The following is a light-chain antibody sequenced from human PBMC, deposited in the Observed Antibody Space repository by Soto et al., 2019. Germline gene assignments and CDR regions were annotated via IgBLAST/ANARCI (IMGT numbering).Light chain of an antibody. J-gene: IGLJ1*01. V-gene: IGLV2-14*01. CDR3: SSSTSSSYV. Sequence: QSALTQPASVSGSPGQSITISCTGTSRDVGGYNYVSWYQQHPGKAPKLMIYDVSNRPSGVSNRFSGSKSGNTASLTISGLQAADEADYYCSSSTSSSYVLGTGTKLTVL. CDR2: DVS. CDR1: SRDVGGYNY.